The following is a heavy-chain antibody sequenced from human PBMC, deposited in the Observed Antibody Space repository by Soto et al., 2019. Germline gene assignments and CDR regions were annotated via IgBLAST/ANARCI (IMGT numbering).Heavy chain of an antibody. CDR1: GFTLSSYS. CDR2: ISSSSITI. J-gene: IGHJ4*02. CDR3: ARGKVRFGDYATGFDY. V-gene: IGHV3-48*02. Sequence: GGSLRLSCAASGFTLSSYSMNWVRRAPGKGLEWLSYISSSSITIYYTDSVKGRFTISRDNAQNSLYLQMNSLRDEDTAVYYCARGKVRFGDYATGFDYWGQGALVTVSS. D-gene: IGHD4-17*01.